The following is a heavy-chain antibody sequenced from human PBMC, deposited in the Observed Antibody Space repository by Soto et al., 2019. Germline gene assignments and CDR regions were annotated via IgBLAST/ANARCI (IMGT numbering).Heavy chain of an antibody. J-gene: IGHJ6*02. CDR3: AREVSHGYVLRGMDV. Sequence: EVQLVESGGGLVQPGGSVRLSCAASKFTITSYWMHWVRQAPGKGLVWVSRINSDGSSISYADAVKGRITISSDNAKNTLYLKMNSLRVEDTAVYYCAREVSHGYVLRGMDVWGQGTTVTVFS. D-gene: IGHD5-18*01. V-gene: IGHV3-74*01. CDR1: KFTITSYW. CDR2: INSDGSSI.